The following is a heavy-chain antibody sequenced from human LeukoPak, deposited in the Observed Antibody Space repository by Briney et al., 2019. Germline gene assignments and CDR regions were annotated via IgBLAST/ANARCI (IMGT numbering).Heavy chain of an antibody. CDR2: ISGCGGST. V-gene: IGHV3-23*01. D-gene: IGHD1-26*01. CDR3: AKSSEWDLYYYGMDV. CDR1: GFTFSSYA. Sequence: PGGSLRLSCAASGFTFSSYAMSWVRQAPGKGLEWVSAISGCGGSTYYADSVKGRFTISRDNSKNTLYLQMNSLRAEDTAVYYCAKSSEWDLYYYGMDVWGQGTTVTVSS. J-gene: IGHJ6*02.